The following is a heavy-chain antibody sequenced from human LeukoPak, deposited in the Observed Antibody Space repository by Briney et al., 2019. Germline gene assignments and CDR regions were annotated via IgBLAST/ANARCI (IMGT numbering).Heavy chain of an antibody. CDR3: ARDIRPREESFDY. V-gene: IGHV1-2*02. CDR2: ISPTSGAT. D-gene: IGHD5-24*01. CDR1: GYTFTDYF. Sequence: ASVKVSCKASGYTFTDYFLHWVRQAPGHGLEWMGWISPTSGATTYAQKFQGRVTMTRDTSISTAYIELSSLRSDDTAVYYCARDIRPREESFDYWGQGTLVTVSS. J-gene: IGHJ4*02.